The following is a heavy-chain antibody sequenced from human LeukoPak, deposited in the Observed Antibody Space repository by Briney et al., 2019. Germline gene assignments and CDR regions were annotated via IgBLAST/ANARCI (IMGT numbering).Heavy chain of an antibody. CDR3: ARGETQLWLLVGAFDI. D-gene: IGHD5-18*01. CDR2: IYYSGST. Sequence: KASETLSLTCTVSGGSISSDYWSWIRQPPGKGLEWIGYIYYSGSTNYNPSLKSRVTISVDTYKNQFSLKLSSVTAADTAVYYCARGETQLWLLVGAFDIWGQGIMVTVSS. V-gene: IGHV4-59*01. J-gene: IGHJ3*02. CDR1: GGSISSDY.